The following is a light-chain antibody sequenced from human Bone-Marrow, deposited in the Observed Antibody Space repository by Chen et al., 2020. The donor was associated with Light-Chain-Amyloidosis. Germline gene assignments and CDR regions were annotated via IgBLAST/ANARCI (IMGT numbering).Light chain of an antibody. CDR1: DLPTKY. V-gene: IGLV3-25*03. J-gene: IGLJ2*01. CDR2: RDT. CDR3: QSADSSGTYEVI. Sequence: SYELTQPPSVSVSPGQTARITCSGDDLPTKYAYWYQQKPGQAPVLVIHRDTEWPSGVSERFSGSSSGTTATLTIRGVQAEDEADYHCQSADSSGTYEVIFGGGTKLTVL.